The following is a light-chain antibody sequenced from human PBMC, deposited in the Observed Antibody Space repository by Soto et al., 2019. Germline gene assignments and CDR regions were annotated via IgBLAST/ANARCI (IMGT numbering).Light chain of an antibody. J-gene: IGKJ3*01. V-gene: IGKV1-12*01. CDR2: ATS. CDR1: QGISNW. CDR3: QQGNSFPRT. Sequence: DIQLTQSPSSVSASVGDRVTITCRASQGISNWLAWYQQRPGRAPKLLVYATSTLQTCVPPRFSGHGSGTNFTLTVSSLQPEDFATYYCQQGNSFPRTFGPGTKVDIK.